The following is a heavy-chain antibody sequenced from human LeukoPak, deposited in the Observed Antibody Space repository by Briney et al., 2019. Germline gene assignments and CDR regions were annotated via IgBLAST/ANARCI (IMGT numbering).Heavy chain of an antibody. CDR1: GFNFIA. CDR3: AKSYVGTLRGFDN. V-gene: IGHV3-23*05. D-gene: IGHD3-10*02. Sequence: GGSLRLSCAASGFNFIAMNWVRQAPGKGLEWVSAINTGNTYYADSVKGRFTISRDNSKNTLYLQMNSLRAEDTAVYYCAKSYVGTLRGFDNWGQGTLVTVSS. J-gene: IGHJ4*02. CDR2: INTGNT.